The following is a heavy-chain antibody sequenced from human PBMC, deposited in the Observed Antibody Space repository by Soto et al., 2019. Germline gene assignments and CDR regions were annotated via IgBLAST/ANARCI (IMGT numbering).Heavy chain of an antibody. D-gene: IGHD4-17*01. V-gene: IGHV3-30-3*01. CDR1: GFTFSSYA. J-gene: IGHJ4*02. Sequence: GGSLRLSCPASGFTFSSYAMHWVRQAPGKGLGWVAVISYEGSNTSYADSVKGRFTISRDNSKNTLYLQMNSLRAEDTAVYYCARDHTLYGDYALYFDYWGQGTRVTV. CDR3: ARDHTLYGDYALYFDY. CDR2: ISYEGSNT.